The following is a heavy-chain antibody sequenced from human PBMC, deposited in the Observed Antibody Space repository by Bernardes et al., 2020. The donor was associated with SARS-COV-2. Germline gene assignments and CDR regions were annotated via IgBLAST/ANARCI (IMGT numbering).Heavy chain of an antibody. Sequence: ASVKVSCKVSGYTLTELSMHWVRQAPGKGLEWMGGFDPEDGETIYAQKFQGRVTMTEDTSTDTAYMELSSLRSEDTAVYYCATGRLLWYPGVNWFDPWGQGTLVTVSS. J-gene: IGHJ5*02. V-gene: IGHV1-24*01. D-gene: IGHD6-13*01. CDR3: ATGRLLWYPGVNWFDP. CDR1: GYTLTELS. CDR2: FDPEDGET.